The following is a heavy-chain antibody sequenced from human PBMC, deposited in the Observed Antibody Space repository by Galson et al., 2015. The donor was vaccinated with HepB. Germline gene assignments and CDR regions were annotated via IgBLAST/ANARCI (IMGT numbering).Heavy chain of an antibody. D-gene: IGHD3-3*01. Sequence: SVKVSCKASGYTFTSYYMHWVRQAPGQGLEWMGIINPSGGSTSYAQKFQGRVTMTRDTSASTVYMELSSLRSEDTAVYYCARGVPNYDFWSGHDYWGQGTLVTVSS. CDR2: INPSGGST. CDR1: GYTFTSYY. CDR3: ARGVPNYDFWSGHDY. V-gene: IGHV1-46*01. J-gene: IGHJ4*02.